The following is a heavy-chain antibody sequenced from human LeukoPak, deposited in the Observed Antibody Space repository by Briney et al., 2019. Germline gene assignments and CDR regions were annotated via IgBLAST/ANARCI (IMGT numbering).Heavy chain of an antibody. CDR3: TRDYRSGLAGY. J-gene: IGHJ4*02. V-gene: IGHV4-59*12. D-gene: IGHD6-19*01. Sequence: SETLSLTCTVSGGSISSYYWSWIRQPPGKGLEWIGYIYYSGSAYYNPSLKSRVTISVDTSKNQFSLRLSSVTAADTAVYFCTRDYRSGLAGYWGQGTLVTVSS. CDR2: IYYSGSA. CDR1: GGSISSYY.